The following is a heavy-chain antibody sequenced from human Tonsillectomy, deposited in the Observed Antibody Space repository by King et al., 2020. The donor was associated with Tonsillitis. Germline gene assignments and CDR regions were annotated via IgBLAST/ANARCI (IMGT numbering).Heavy chain of an antibody. CDR3: ARAGSSSESWFDP. CDR2: IYYSGST. Sequence: VQLQESGPGLVKPSETLSLTCTVSGGSISSYYWSWIRQPPGKGLEWIGYIYYSGSTNYNPPLKVRGTISVDTSKNQFLLKLSSVTAADTAVYYCARAGSSSESWFDPWGQGTLVTVSS. CDR1: GGSISSYY. V-gene: IGHV4-59*01. J-gene: IGHJ5*02. D-gene: IGHD6-6*01.